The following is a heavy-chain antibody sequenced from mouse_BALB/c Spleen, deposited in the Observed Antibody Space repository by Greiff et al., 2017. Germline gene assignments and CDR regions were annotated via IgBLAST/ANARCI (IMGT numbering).Heavy chain of an antibody. Sequence: QVQLKESGPGLVAPSQSLSITCTVSGFSLTGYGVNWVRQPPGKGLGWLGMIWGDGSTDYNSALKSRLSISKDNSKSQVFLKMNSLQTDDTARYYCARLRGGYAMDYWGQGTSVTVSS. D-gene: IGHD1-1*01. J-gene: IGHJ4*01. V-gene: IGHV2-6-7*01. CDR3: ARLRGGYAMDY. CDR2: IWGDGST. CDR1: GFSLTGYG.